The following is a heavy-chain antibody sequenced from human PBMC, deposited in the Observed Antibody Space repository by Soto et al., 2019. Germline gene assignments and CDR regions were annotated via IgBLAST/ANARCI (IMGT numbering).Heavy chain of an antibody. D-gene: IGHD3-3*01. J-gene: IGHJ4*02. Sequence: SETLSLTCAVYGGSFSGYDWSWIRQPPGKGLEWIGEINHSGSTNYNPSLKSRVTISVDTSKNQFSLKLSSVTAADTAVYYCARGKRPGVLRFLEWLSTDFDYWGQGTLVTVSS. CDR1: GGSFSGYD. V-gene: IGHV4-34*01. CDR3: ARGKRPGVLRFLEWLSTDFDY. CDR2: INHSGST.